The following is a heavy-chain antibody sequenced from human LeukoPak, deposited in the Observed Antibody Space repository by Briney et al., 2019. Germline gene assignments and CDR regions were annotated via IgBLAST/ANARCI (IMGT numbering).Heavy chain of an antibody. CDR1: GGTFSTYS. J-gene: IGHJ4*02. CDR3: ARAPSVYYGSGSYYKFDN. Sequence: ASVKVSCKASGGTFSTYSISWVRQAPGQGLEWMGGITPIFDTTNYAQKFQGRVTITADESTSTAYMELSSLRSEDTAVYYCARAPSVYYGSGSYYKFDNWGQGTLVTVSS. CDR2: ITPIFDTT. V-gene: IGHV1-69*13. D-gene: IGHD3-10*01.